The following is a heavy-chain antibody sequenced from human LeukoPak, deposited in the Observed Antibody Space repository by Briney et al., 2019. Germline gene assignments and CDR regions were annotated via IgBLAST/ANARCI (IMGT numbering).Heavy chain of an antibody. D-gene: IGHD2-15*01. CDR3: AKGVVVVAALINAFDI. V-gene: IGHV3-23*01. J-gene: IGHJ3*02. Sequence: GGSLRLSCAASGFNFNFYTFNWVRQAPGKGLEWLSYISSTGKTSYYADSVKGRFTISRDNSKNTLYLQMNSLRAEDTAVYYCAKGVVVVAALINAFDIWGQGTMVTVSS. CDR1: GFNFNFYT. CDR2: ISSTGKTS.